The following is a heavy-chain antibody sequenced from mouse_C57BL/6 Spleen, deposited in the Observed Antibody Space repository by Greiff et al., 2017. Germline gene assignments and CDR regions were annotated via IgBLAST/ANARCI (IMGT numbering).Heavy chain of an antibody. CDR2: IYPGDGDT. Sequence: QVQLQQSGAELVKPGASVKISCKASGYAFSSYWMNWVKHRPGKGLEWIGQIYPGDGDTNYNGKFKGKATLTADKSSSTAYMQLSSLTSEDSAVYFCAREGYGSSYFDYWGQGTTLTVSS. CDR1: GYAFSSYW. J-gene: IGHJ2*01. D-gene: IGHD1-1*01. V-gene: IGHV1-80*01. CDR3: AREGYGSSYFDY.